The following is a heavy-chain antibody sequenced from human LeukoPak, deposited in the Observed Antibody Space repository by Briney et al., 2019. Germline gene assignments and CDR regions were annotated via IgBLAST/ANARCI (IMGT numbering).Heavy chain of an antibody. V-gene: IGHV3-53*01. CDR3: ARDKGIKGAAGIDY. Sequence: PGRSLRLSCAASGFTFSSYAMHWVRQAPGKGLEWVSVIYSGGSTYYADSVKGRFTISRDNSKNTLYLQMNSLRAEDTAVYYCARDKGIKGAAGIDYWGQGTLVTVSS. J-gene: IGHJ4*02. D-gene: IGHD6-13*01. CDR2: IYSGGST. CDR1: GFTFSSYA.